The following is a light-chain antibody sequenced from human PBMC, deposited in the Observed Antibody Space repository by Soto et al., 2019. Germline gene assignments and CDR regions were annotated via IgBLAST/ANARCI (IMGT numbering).Light chain of an antibody. CDR3: QQRRNWPLT. Sequence: EIVLTQSPATLSLSPGERASLSCRASQSVSNSLAWYQQKPGQVPRLLIYDASNRATGIPARFSGSGSGTDFTLTISSLEPEDFAVYYCQQRRNWPLTFGGGTKVEIK. J-gene: IGKJ4*01. V-gene: IGKV3-11*01. CDR1: QSVSNS. CDR2: DAS.